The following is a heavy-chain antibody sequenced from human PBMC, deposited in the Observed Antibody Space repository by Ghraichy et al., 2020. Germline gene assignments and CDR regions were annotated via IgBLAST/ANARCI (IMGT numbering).Heavy chain of an antibody. CDR1: GASITSYY. CDR2: ISYSGDT. Sequence: SETLSLTCNVSGASITSYYWSWIRQPPGKGLEWIGFISYSGDTNYNPSLKSRVTISVDTSKKQFSLRLSSVTAADTAVYYCARAPPAGSAVFLYDYCGQGTLVTVSS. J-gene: IGHJ4*02. V-gene: IGHV4-59*01. D-gene: IGHD3-10*01. CDR3: ARAPPAGSAVFLYDY.